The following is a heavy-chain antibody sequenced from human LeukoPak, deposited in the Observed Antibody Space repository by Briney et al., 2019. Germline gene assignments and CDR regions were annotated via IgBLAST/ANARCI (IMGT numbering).Heavy chain of an antibody. J-gene: IGHJ4*02. CDR3: ARDLYDHESSGYCEF. V-gene: IGHV4-59*01. CDR1: GGSISSYY. D-gene: IGHD3-22*01. CDR2: IYESGST. Sequence: PSETLSLTCTVSGGSISSYYWCWSRQPPGKALEWRRYIYESGSTDYNPSLQSRVTISTDTSNNNVSLKLNSVTTADTAVYYCARDLYDHESSGYCEFWGQRPLVTVSS.